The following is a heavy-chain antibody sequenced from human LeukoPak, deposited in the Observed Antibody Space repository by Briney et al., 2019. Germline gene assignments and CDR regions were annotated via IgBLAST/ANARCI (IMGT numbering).Heavy chain of an antibody. Sequence: ASVKVSCKASGYTFTGYCMHWVRQAPGQGLEWMGWINPNSGGTNYAQKFQGRVTMTRDTSISTAYMELSRLRSEDTAVYYCARDVTTMVRGVNYGMDVWGQGTTVIVSS. V-gene: IGHV1-2*02. CDR1: GYTFTGYC. CDR2: INPNSGGT. J-gene: IGHJ6*02. CDR3: ARDVTTMVRGVNYGMDV. D-gene: IGHD3-10*01.